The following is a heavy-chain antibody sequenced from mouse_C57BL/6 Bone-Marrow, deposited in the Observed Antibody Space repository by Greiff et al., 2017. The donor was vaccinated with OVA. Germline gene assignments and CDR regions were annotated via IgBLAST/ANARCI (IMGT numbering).Heavy chain of an antibody. CDR3: ARDDGYYVAY. V-gene: IGHV1-69*01. CDR1: GYTFTSYW. CDR2: IDPSDSYT. J-gene: IGHJ3*01. D-gene: IGHD2-3*01. Sequence: VQLQQPGAELVMPGASVKLSCKASGYTFTSYWMHWVKQRPGQGLEWIGEIDPSDSYTNYHQKFKGKSTLTVDKSSSTAYMQLSSLTSEDSAVYYCARDDGYYVAYWGQGTLVTVSA.